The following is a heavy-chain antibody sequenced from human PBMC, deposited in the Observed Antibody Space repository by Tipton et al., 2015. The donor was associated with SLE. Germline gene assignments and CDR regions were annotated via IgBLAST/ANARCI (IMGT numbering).Heavy chain of an antibody. CDR1: GFTFADYA. CDR2: ITWNSDSI. V-gene: IGHV3-9*01. Sequence: SLRLSCAASGFTFADYAMHWVRQTPGKGLEWVSGITWNSDSIGYADSVKGRFTISRDNAKNSLYLQMNSLRTEDTAFYYCAKSQISGWTFDYWGQGTLVTVSS. D-gene: IGHD6-19*01. CDR3: AKSQISGWTFDY. J-gene: IGHJ4*02.